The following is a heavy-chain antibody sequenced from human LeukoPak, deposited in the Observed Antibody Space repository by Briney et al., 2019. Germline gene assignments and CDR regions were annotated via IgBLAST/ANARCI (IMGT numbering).Heavy chain of an antibody. CDR3: ARAGSYKDFYYFDY. CDR2: INPNSGGT. D-gene: IGHD1-26*01. CDR1: GYTSTGYY. Sequence: ASVKVSCKASGYTSTGYYMHWVRQAPGQGLEWMGWINPNSGGTNYAQKFQGRVTMTRDTSISTAYMELSRLRSDDTAVYYCARAGSYKDFYYFDYWGQGTLVTVSS. J-gene: IGHJ4*02. V-gene: IGHV1-2*02.